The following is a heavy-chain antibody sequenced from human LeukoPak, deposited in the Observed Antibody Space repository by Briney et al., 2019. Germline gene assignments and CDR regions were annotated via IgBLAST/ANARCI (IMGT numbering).Heavy chain of an antibody. V-gene: IGHV3-30*03. J-gene: IGHJ4*02. Sequence: PGGSLRLSCAASGFTFSSYGMHWVRQAPGKGLEWVAVISYDGSNKYYADSVKGRFTISRDNSKNTLYLQMNSLRAEDTAVYYCARGGSSSWYVSGPDYWGQGTLVTVSS. CDR3: ARGGSSSWYVSGPDY. CDR2: ISYDGSNK. D-gene: IGHD6-13*01. CDR1: GFTFSSYG.